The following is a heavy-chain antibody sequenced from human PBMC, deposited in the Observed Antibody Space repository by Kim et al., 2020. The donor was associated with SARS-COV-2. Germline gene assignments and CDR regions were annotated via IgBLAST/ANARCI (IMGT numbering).Heavy chain of an antibody. V-gene: IGHV1-69*13. CDR2: IIPIFGTA. D-gene: IGHD5-12*01. CDR3: ASRERTQMATIGDY. J-gene: IGHJ4*02. Sequence: SVKVSCKASGGTFSSYAISWVRQAPGQGLEWMGGIIPIFGTANYAQKFQGRVTITADESTSTAYMELSSLRSEDTAVYYCASRERTQMATIGDYWGQGTLVTVSS. CDR1: GGTFSSYA.